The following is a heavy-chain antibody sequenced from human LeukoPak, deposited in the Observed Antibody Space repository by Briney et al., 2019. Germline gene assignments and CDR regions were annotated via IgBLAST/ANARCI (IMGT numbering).Heavy chain of an antibody. CDR2: IIPIFGTA. CDR1: GGTFSSYA. Sequence: SVKVSCKASGGTFSSYAISWVRQAPGQGLEWMGGIIPIFGTANYAQEFQGRVTITADESTSTAYMELSSLRSEDTAVYYCARDRSGEGNWFDPWGQGTLVTVSS. J-gene: IGHJ5*02. CDR3: ARDRSGEGNWFDP. V-gene: IGHV1-69*13. D-gene: IGHD6-25*01.